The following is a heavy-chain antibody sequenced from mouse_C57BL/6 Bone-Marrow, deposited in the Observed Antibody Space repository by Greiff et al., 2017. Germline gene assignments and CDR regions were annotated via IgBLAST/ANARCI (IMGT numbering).Heavy chain of an antibody. CDR3: ARGDYGYDGYFDY. Sequence: EVQLQESGPGLVKPSQSLSLTCSVTGYSITSGYYWNWIRQFPGNKLEWMGYISYDGSNNYNPSLKNRISITRDTSKNQFFLKLNSVTTEDTATYYCARGDYGYDGYFDYWGQGTTLTVSS. CDR2: ISYDGSN. V-gene: IGHV3-6*01. CDR1: GYSITSGYY. J-gene: IGHJ2*01. D-gene: IGHD2-2*01.